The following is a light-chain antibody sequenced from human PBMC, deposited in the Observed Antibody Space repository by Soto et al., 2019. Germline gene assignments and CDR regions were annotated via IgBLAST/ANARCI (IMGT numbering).Light chain of an antibody. J-gene: IGKJ4*01. V-gene: IGKV2-28*01. Sequence: DIVLTQSPLSLPVTPGEPASISCRSSQSLLHSNGYNSLDWYLQKPGQSPQLLIYLGSNQASGVPDRFSGSGSGTDFTLKISRVEAEDVGVYYCMQALQTPVTFGGGTKVEIK. CDR2: LGS. CDR1: QSLLHSNGYNS. CDR3: MQALQTPVT.